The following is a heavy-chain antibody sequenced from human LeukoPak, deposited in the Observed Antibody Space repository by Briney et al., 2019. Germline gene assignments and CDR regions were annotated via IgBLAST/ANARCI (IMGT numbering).Heavy chain of an antibody. V-gene: IGHV3-30*08. CDR3: ARSTYYYGSGTFYSVGPFDS. CDR2: VSTDGQND. CDR1: AFTFRAYA. D-gene: IGHD3-10*01. J-gene: IGHJ4*02. Sequence: PGASLRLSCLAYAFTFRAYALHWVRQTPGQGLDWVAVVSTDGQNDFYSDSVRGRFTISRDNSRDTLYLQMDGLRAANTGLYFCARSTYYYGSGTFYSVGPFDSWGQGTLVTVSS.